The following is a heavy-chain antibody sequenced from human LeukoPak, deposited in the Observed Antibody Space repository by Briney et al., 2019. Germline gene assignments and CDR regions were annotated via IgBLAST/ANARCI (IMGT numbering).Heavy chain of an antibody. CDR1: GYSISSGYY. CDR2: IYHSGST. Sequence: SETLSLTCTVSGYSISSGYYWGWIRQPPGKGLEWIGSIYHSGSTYYNPSLKSRVTISVDTSKNQFSLKLSSVTAADTAVYYCAREESGSVPSDAFDIWGQGTMVTVSS. V-gene: IGHV4-38-2*02. D-gene: IGHD1-26*01. J-gene: IGHJ3*02. CDR3: AREESGSVPSDAFDI.